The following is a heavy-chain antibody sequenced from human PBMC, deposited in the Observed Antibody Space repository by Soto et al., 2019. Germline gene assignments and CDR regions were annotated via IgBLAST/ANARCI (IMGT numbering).Heavy chain of an antibody. Sequence: QVQLQESGPGLVKPSQTLSLTCTVSGGSISSGGYYWSWIRQHPGKGLERIGYTSYSGSTSYTPSVKSRVTISVDTSKNRFSLKLSSVTAVDTAVYYFARDARSRDSSWGQGTLVTVSS. V-gene: IGHV4-31*03. CDR3: ARDARSRDSS. CDR2: TSYSGST. D-gene: IGHD3-22*01. CDR1: GGSISSGGYY. J-gene: IGHJ4*02.